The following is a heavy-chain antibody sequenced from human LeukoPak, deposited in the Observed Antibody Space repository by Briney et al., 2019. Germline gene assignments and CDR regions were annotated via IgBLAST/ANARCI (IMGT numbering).Heavy chain of an antibody. V-gene: IGHV4-34*01. D-gene: IGHD1-26*01. CDR1: GGSFSGYY. J-gene: IGHJ4*02. CDR3: ARGRSGSSWIDY. CDR2: INHSGST. Sequence: SETLSLTCAVYGGSFSGYYWSWIRQPPGKGLEWIGEINHSGSTNCNLSLKSRVTISVDTSKNQFSLKLSSVTAADTAVYYCARGRSGSSWIDYWGQGTLVTVSS.